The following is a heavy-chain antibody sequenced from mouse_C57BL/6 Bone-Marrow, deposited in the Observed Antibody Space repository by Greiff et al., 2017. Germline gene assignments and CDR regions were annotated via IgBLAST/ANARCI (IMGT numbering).Heavy chain of an antibody. CDR2: IDPSDSYT. D-gene: IGHD4-1*01. J-gene: IGHJ3*01. CDR3: ASPGAWFAY. V-gene: IGHV1-50*01. Sequence: VQLQQPGAELVKPGASVKLSCKASGYTFTSYWMQWVKQRPGQGLEWIGEIDPSDSYTNYNQKFKGKATLTVDTSSSTAYMQLSSLTSEDSAVYYGASPGAWFAYWGQGTRVTVSA. CDR1: GYTFTSYW.